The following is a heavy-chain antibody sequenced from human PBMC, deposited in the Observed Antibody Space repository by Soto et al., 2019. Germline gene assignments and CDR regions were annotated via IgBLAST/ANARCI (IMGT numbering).Heavy chain of an antibody. D-gene: IGHD2-2*01. V-gene: IGHV4-59*01. J-gene: IGHJ6*02. CDR2: ISYSGST. CDR3: ARQRYSRVPAAMWHYYYGMDV. CDR1: GGSISSYY. Sequence: SETLSLTCTVSGGSISSYYWSWIRQPPGRGLEWIGYISYSGSTNYNPSLKSRVTISVDTSTNQFSLKLSSVTASDTAVYYCARQRYSRVPAAMWHYYYGMDVWGQGTTVT.